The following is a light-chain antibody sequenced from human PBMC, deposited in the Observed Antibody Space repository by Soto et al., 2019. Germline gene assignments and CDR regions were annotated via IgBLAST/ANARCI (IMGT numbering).Light chain of an antibody. CDR1: QSVSSSY. CDR2: GAS. J-gene: IGKJ1*01. V-gene: IGKV3-20*01. Sequence: EIVLTQSPGTLSLSPGERATLSCRASQSVSSSYLAWYQQKPGQAPRLLIYGASSRATGIPDRFSGSGSGTDLTITISRLEPADFAVYYCQQYGSSPTFGQGTKVEIK. CDR3: QQYGSSPT.